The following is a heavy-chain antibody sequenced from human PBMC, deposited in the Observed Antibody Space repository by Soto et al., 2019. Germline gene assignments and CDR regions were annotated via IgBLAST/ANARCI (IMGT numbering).Heavy chain of an antibody. J-gene: IGHJ6*02. D-gene: IGHD1-1*01. CDR2: IIPILGIA. CDR3: AREHGVQLERRGYYYYGMDV. CDR1: GGTFSSYT. V-gene: IGHV1-69*08. Sequence: QVQLVQSRAEVKKPGSSVKVSCKASGGTFSSYTISWVRQAPGQGLEWMGRIIPILGIANYAQKFQGRVTITADKSTSTAYMELSSLRSEDTAVYYCAREHGVQLERRGYYYYGMDVWGQGTTVTVSS.